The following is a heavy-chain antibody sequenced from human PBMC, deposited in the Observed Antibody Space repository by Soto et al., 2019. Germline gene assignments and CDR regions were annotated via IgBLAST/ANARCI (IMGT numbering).Heavy chain of an antibody. CDR1: GFSFSNYV. J-gene: IGHJ4*02. D-gene: IGHD2-15*01. Sequence: EVQLVESGGGLVQPGGSLRLSCVASGFSFSNYVMHWVRQAPGKGLEYVSAISGNGGNIYYANSVKGRFTISGDNSKNTLYLQMGSLRADDMAVYYCVRDDCSDGVCYLGDHWGQGILVTVSS. V-gene: IGHV3-64*01. CDR2: ISGNGGNI. CDR3: VRDDCSDGVCYLGDH.